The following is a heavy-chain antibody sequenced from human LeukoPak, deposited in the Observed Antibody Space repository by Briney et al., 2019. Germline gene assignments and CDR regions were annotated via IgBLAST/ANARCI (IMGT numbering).Heavy chain of an antibody. V-gene: IGHV1-2*06. CDR1: GYTFTSYG. CDR3: ARVRVPGIAAAGADY. Sequence: ASVKVSCKASGYTFTSYGISWVRQAPGQGLEWMGRINPNSGGTNYAQKFQGRVTMTRDTSISTAYMELSRLRSDDTAVYYCARVRVPGIAAAGADYWGQGTLVTVSS. D-gene: IGHD6-13*01. J-gene: IGHJ4*02. CDR2: INPNSGGT.